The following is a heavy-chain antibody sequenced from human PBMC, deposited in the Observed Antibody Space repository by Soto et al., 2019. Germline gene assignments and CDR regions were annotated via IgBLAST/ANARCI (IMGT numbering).Heavy chain of an antibody. Sequence: QVQLVESGGGVVQPGRSLRLSCAASGFTFSSYAMHWVRQAPGKGLEWVAVISYDGSNKYYADSVKGRFTISRDNSENTLYLQMNSLRAEDTAVYYCARAPNSGSYSDYWGQGTLVTVSS. CDR2: ISYDGSNK. V-gene: IGHV3-30-3*01. CDR3: ARAPNSGSYSDY. J-gene: IGHJ4*02. D-gene: IGHD1-26*01. CDR1: GFTFSSYA.